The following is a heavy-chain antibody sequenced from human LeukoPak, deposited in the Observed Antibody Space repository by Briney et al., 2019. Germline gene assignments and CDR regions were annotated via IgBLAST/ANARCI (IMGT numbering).Heavy chain of an antibody. J-gene: IGHJ6*03. V-gene: IGHV4-39*07. Sequence: SETLSLTCTVSGGSISSSIYYWGWIRHPPGKGLEWIGSIYYSGSTYYNPSLKSRVIISVDTSKNQFSLKLSSVTAADTAVYYCARAWGDLITIFGVVTSNAYMDVWGKGTTVTVSS. CDR1: GGSISSSIYY. D-gene: IGHD3-3*01. CDR2: IYYSGST. CDR3: ARAWGDLITIFGVVTSNAYMDV.